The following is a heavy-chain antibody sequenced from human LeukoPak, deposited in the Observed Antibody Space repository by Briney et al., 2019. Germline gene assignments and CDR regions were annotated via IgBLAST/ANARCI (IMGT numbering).Heavy chain of an antibody. CDR2: FDPEDGET. D-gene: IGHD6-19*01. CDR1: GYTLTELS. J-gene: IGHJ4*02. CDR3: ATGDSSGWAIKTPLDY. Sequence: ASVKVSCKVSGYTLTELSMHWVRQAPGKGLEWMGGFDPEDGETIYAQKFQGRVTMTEDTSTDTAYMELSSLRSEDTAVYYCATGDSSGWAIKTPLDYWGQGTLVTVSS. V-gene: IGHV1-24*01.